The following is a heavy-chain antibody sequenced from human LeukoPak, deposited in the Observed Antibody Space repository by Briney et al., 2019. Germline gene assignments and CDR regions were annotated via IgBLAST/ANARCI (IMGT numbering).Heavy chain of an antibody. CDR1: GFTVSNNY. D-gene: IGHD3-3*01. CDR3: AKILGSGHYFDY. CDR2: IGSSGGST. J-gene: IGHJ4*02. V-gene: IGHV3-23*01. Sequence: PGRSLRLSCAGSGFTVSNNYMSWVRQAPGKGLEWVSFIGSSGGSTYYADSVKGRFTISRDNSKNTLYMQMNSLRAEDTAVYYCAKILGSGHYFDYWGQGTQVTVSS.